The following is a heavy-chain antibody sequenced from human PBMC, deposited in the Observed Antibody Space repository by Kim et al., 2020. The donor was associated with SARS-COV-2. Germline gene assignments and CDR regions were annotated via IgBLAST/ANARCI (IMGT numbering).Heavy chain of an antibody. V-gene: IGHV4-59*08. D-gene: IGHD3-16*01. CDR2: ST. J-gene: IGHJ3*02. Sequence: STTYDPPLKTRVTISVDISKNQFSLKLTSVTAADTAVYYCARRRGADAFDIWGQGTMVTVSP. CDR3: ARRRGADAFDI.